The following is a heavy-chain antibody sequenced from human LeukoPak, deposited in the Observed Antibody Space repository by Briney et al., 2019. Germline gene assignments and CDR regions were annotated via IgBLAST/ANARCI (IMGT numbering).Heavy chain of an antibody. J-gene: IGHJ5*02. D-gene: IGHD3-3*01. Sequence: PSETLSLTCAVYGGSFSGYYWSWIRQPPGKGLEWIGEINHSGSTNYNPSLKSRVTISVDTSKNQFSLKLSSVTAADTAVYYCARRRATIFGVVIIKGWFDPWGQGTLVTVSS. CDR3: ARRRATIFGVVIIKGWFDP. CDR1: GGSFSGYY. V-gene: IGHV4-34*01. CDR2: INHSGST.